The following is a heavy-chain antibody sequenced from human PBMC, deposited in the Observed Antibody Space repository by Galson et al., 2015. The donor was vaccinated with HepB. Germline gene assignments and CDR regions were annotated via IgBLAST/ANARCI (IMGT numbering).Heavy chain of an antibody. CDR3: TTQNYGSGSYTP. V-gene: IGHV3-73*01. CDR1: GFTFSGSA. J-gene: IGHJ5*02. Sequence: SLRLSCAASGFTFSGSAMHWVRQASGKGLEWVGRIRSKANSYATTYAASVKGRFTISRDDSKNTAYLQMNSLKTEDTAIYYCTTQNYGSGSYTPWGQGTLVTVSS. CDR2: IRSKANSYAT. D-gene: IGHD3-10*01.